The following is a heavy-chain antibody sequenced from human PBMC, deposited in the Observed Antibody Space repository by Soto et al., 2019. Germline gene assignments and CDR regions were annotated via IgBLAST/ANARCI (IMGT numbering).Heavy chain of an antibody. J-gene: IGHJ6*02. Sequence: GASVKVSCKASGYTFTSYGISWVRQAPGQGLEWMGWISAYNGNTNYAQKLQGRVTMTTDTSTSTAYMELRSLRSDDTAVYYCARDLPGYSSGWEYYYYGMDVWGQGTTVTVS. V-gene: IGHV1-18*01. CDR2: ISAYNGNT. D-gene: IGHD6-19*01. CDR1: GYTFTSYG. CDR3: ARDLPGYSSGWEYYYYGMDV.